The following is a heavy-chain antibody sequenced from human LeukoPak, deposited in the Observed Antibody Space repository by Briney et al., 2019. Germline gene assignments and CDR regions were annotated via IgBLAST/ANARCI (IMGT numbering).Heavy chain of an antibody. V-gene: IGHV4-4*09. CDR2: IYTSGST. Sequence: SETLSLTCTVSGGSISSYYWSWIRQPPGKGLEWIGYIYTSGSTNYNPSLKSRVTISVDTPKNQFSLKLSSVTAADTAVYYCARGSPDYFDYWGQGTLVTVSS. D-gene: IGHD1-26*01. J-gene: IGHJ4*02. CDR1: GGSISSYY. CDR3: ARGSPDYFDY.